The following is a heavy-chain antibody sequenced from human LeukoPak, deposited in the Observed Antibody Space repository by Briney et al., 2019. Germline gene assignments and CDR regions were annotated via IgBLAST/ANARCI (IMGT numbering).Heavy chain of an antibody. V-gene: IGHV1-69*04. J-gene: IGHJ4*02. Sequence: GSSVKVSCKASGGTFSSYAISWVRQAPGQGFEWMGRIIPILGIANYAQKFQGRVTITADKSTSTAYMELSSLRSEDTAVYYCARASTAMVTSYWGQGTLVTDSS. CDR1: GGTFSSYA. D-gene: IGHD5-18*01. CDR3: ARASTAMVTSY. CDR2: IIPILGIA.